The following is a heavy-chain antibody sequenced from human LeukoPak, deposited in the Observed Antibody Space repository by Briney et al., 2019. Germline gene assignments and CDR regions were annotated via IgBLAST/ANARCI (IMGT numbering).Heavy chain of an antibody. CDR1: GFTFSSYA. CDR3: AKDRGLLNAFDI. D-gene: IGHD3-10*01. J-gene: IGHJ3*02. Sequence: GGSLRLFCAASGFTFSSYAMSWVRQARGKGLEWVSAISGSGGSTYYADSVKGRFTISRDNSKNTLYLQMNSLRAEDTAVYYCAKDRGLLNAFDIWGQGTMVTVSS. CDR2: ISGSGGST. V-gene: IGHV3-23*01.